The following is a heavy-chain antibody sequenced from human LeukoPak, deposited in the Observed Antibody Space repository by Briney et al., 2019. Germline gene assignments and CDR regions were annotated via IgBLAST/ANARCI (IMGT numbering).Heavy chain of an antibody. CDR3: ARERRESITIFGVVNHPFDY. J-gene: IGHJ4*02. V-gene: IGHV1-69*13. CDR2: IIPIFGTA. CDR1: GGTFSSYA. D-gene: IGHD3-3*01. Sequence: SVKVSCKASGGTFSSYAISWVRQAPGQGLEWMGGIIPIFGTANYAQKSQGRVTITADESTSTAYMELSSLRSEDTAVYYCARERRESITIFGVVNHPFDYWGQGTLVTVSS.